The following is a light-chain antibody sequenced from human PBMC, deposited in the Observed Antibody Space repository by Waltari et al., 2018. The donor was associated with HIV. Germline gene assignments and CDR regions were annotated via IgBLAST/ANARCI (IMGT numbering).Light chain of an antibody. V-gene: IGLV1-40*01. CDR3: QSYDSSLSAWV. J-gene: IGLJ3*02. Sequence: QSVLTQPPSVSGAPGQRVTISCTGSSSNIGAGYDVHWYQQLPGTAPKLLIYGNTNRPSGVPDRVSGSKSDTSASLAITGLQAEDEADYYCQSYDSSLSAWVFGGGTKLTVL. CDR2: GNT. CDR1: SSNIGAGYD.